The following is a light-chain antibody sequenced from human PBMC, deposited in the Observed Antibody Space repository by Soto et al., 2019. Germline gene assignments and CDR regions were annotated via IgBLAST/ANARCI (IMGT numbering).Light chain of an antibody. V-gene: IGLV4-69*01. CDR2: LNSDGSH. CDR3: QTWDTGIRV. CDR1: SGHSNYV. Sequence: QLVLTQSPSASASLGASVKLTCTLSSGHSNYVIAWHQQQPEKGPRYLMKLNSDGSHSKGDGIPDRLSGSSSGAERYLTISSLQSEDEADYYCQTWDTGIRVFGGGTQLTVL. J-gene: IGLJ2*01.